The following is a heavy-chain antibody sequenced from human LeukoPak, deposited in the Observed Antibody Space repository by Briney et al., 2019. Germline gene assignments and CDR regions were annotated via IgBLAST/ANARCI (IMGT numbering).Heavy chain of an antibody. V-gene: IGHV4-61*01. CDR2: ISNSGST. CDR1: GGSIGGNSY. J-gene: IGHJ4*02. Sequence: ASETLSLTCTVSGGSIGGNSYWSWIRQPPGKGPEWIGHISNSGSTYYSPSLSSRVTISLDTSKNQFSLKLSSVTAADTAVYYCARTLPRYSSSWYYFDYWGQGTLVTVSS. CDR3: ARTLPRYSSSWYYFDY. D-gene: IGHD6-13*01.